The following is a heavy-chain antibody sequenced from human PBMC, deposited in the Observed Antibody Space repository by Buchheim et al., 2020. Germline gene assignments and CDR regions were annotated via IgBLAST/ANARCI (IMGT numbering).Heavy chain of an antibody. CDR3: ARDTYGSGSYYDYYYYYGMDV. V-gene: IGHV3-33*01. D-gene: IGHD3-10*01. CDR1: GFTFSSYG. CDR2: IWYDGSNK. Sequence: QVQLVESGGGVVQPGRSLRLSCAASGFTFSSYGMHGVRQAPGKGLEWVAVIWYDGSNKYYADSVKGRFTISRDNSKNTLYLQMNSLRAEDTAVYYCARDTYGSGSYYDYYYYYGMDVWGQGTT. J-gene: IGHJ6*02.